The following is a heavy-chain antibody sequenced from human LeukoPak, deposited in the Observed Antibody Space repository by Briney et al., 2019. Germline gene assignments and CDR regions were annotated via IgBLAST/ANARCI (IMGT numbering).Heavy chain of an antibody. CDR2: INWNGGST. CDR3: ARDQDAAARYYYYYYMDV. J-gene: IGHJ6*03. Sequence: PRGSLRLSCAASGFTFDDYGMSWVRQAPGKGLEWVSGINWNGGSTGYADSVKGRFTISRDNAKNSLYLQMNSLRAEDTALYYCARDQDAAARYYYYYYMDVWGKGTTVTVSS. D-gene: IGHD6-6*01. CDR1: GFTFDDYG. V-gene: IGHV3-20*04.